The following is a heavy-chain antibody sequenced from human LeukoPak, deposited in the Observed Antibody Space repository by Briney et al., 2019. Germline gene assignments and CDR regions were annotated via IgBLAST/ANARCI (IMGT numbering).Heavy chain of an antibody. Sequence: GRSLRLSCAASGFTFSSYGMHWVRQAPGKGLEWVSAISGSGGSTYYADSVKGRFTISRDNSKNTLYLQMNSLRAEDTAVYYCAKSPIVVVTLFDYWGQGTLVTVSS. CDR1: GFTFSSYG. CDR2: ISGSGGST. D-gene: IGHD3-22*01. J-gene: IGHJ4*02. V-gene: IGHV3-23*01. CDR3: AKSPIVVVTLFDY.